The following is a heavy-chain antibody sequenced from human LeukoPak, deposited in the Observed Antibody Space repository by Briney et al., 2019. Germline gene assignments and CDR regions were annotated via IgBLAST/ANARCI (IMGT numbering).Heavy chain of an antibody. CDR1: GYTFTSYG. D-gene: IGHD2-2*02. Sequence: ASVKVSCKASGYTFTSYGISRVRQAPGQGLEWMGWISAYNGNTNYAQKLQGRVTMTTDTSTSTAYMELRSLRSDDTAVYYCARGGCSSTSCYSPYYYYGMDVWGQGTTVTVSS. CDR3: ARGGCSSTSCYSPYYYYGMDV. CDR2: ISAYNGNT. V-gene: IGHV1-18*01. J-gene: IGHJ6*02.